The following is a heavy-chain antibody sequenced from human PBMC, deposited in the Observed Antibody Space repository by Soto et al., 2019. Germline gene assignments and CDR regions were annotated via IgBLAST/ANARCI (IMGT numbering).Heavy chain of an antibody. D-gene: IGHD6-6*01. CDR2: IYYSGST. CDR3: AREVVVRVEARPVWFDP. CDR1: GGSISSSSYY. J-gene: IGHJ5*02. V-gene: IGHV4-39*02. Sequence: SETLSLTCTVSGGSISSSSYYWGWIRQPPGKGLEWIGSIYYSGSTYYNPSLKSRVTISVDTSKNQFSLKLSSVTAAHTAVYYCAREVVVRVEARPVWFDPWGQGTLVTVSS.